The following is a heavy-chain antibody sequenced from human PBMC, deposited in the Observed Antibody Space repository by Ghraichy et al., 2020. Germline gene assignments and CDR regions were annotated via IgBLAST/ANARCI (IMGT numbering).Heavy chain of an antibody. V-gene: IGHV2-5*01. CDR1: GFSLSTSGVG. CDR2: IYWNDDQ. D-gene: IGHD2-15*01. J-gene: IGHJ4*02. Sequence: SGPTLVKPTQTLTLTCTFSGFSLSTSGVGVGWIRQPPGKALEWLAVIYWNDDQHYSPSLRSRLTITKDTSKNQVILTITNMDPVDTATYYCAHRGGYCNGARCNFFWGLGTLGT. CDR3: AHRGGYCNGARCNFF.